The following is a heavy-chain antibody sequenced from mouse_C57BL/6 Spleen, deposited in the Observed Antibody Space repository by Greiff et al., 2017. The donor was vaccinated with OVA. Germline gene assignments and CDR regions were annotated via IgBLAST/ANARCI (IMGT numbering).Heavy chain of an antibody. CDR2: IDPETGGT. CDR3: TRGSGNSYWYFDV. Sequence: VKLLESGAELVRPGASVTLSCKASGYTFTDYEMHWVKQTPVHGLEWIGAIDPETGGTAYNQKFKGKAILTADKSSSTAYMELRSLTSEDSAVYYCTRGSGNSYWYFDVWGTGTTVTVSS. CDR1: GYTFTDYE. D-gene: IGHD1-3*01. V-gene: IGHV1-15*01. J-gene: IGHJ1*03.